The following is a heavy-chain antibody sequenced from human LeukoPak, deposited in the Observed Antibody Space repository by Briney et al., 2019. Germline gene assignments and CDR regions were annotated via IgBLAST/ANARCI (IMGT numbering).Heavy chain of an antibody. Sequence: PGSSLTLSCAASGLTFDVYATRWVRQARGERLEWVSGISWNSGSIDYEDSVKGLFTISRDNAKNSLYLQMNSLRAEDTAFYYCAKGGDYYFDYWGQGTLVTVSS. CDR2: ISWNSGSI. CDR1: GLTFDVYA. CDR3: AKGGDYYFDY. J-gene: IGHJ4*02. V-gene: IGHV3-9*01. D-gene: IGHD2-21*02.